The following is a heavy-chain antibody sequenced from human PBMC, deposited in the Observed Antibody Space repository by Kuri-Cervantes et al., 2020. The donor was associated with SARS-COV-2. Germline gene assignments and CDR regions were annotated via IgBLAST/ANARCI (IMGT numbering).Heavy chain of an antibody. V-gene: IGHV1-69*06. D-gene: IGHD3-22*01. J-gene: IGHJ6*02. Sequence: SVNVSCKASGGTFSSYAISWVRQAPGQGLEWMGGIIPIFGTANYAQKFQGRVTITADKSTSTAYMELSSLRSEDTAVYYCARDLYYYDSSGPEGYYYYGMDVWGQGTTVTVSS. CDR3: ARDLYYYDSSGPEGYYYYGMDV. CDR2: IIPIFGTA. CDR1: GGTFSSYA.